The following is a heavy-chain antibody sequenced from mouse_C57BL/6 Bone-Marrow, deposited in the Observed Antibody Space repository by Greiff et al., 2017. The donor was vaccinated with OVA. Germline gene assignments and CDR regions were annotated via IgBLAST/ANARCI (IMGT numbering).Heavy chain of an antibody. CDR2: IDPENGDT. CDR1: GFNIKDDY. J-gene: IGHJ2*01. V-gene: IGHV14-4*01. D-gene: IGHD1-2*01. CDR3: TVLLRPLDY. Sequence: VHVKQSGAELVRPGASVKLSCTASGFNIKDDYMHWVKQRPEQGLEWIGWIDPENGDTEYASKFQGKATITADTSSNTAYLQLSSLTSEDTAVYYCTVLLRPLDYWGQGTTLTVSS.